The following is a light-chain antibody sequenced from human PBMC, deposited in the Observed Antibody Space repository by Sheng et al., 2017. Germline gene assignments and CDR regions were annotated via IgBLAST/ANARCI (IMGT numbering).Light chain of an antibody. CDR2: GAS. CDR1: QTFSSSY. V-gene: IGKV3-20*01. J-gene: IGKJ1*01. CDR3: QQYGSSPPWT. Sequence: EIVLTQSPDTLSLSPGERATLSCRASQTFSSSYLTWYQQKPGQAPRLLISGASTRATGIPDRFSGSGSGTDFTLTISRLEPEDFAVYYCQQYGSSPPWTFGQGTKVEIK.